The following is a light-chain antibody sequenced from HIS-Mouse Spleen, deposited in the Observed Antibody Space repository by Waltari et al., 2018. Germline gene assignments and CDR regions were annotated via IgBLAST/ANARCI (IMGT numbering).Light chain of an antibody. CDR2: GVS. V-gene: IGKV3-20*01. Sequence: EIVLTQSPGTLSLSPGERATLSCRASQSVSSSYLAWYQQKPGQAPSLLIYGVSSRATGIPDRFSGSGSGTDFTLTISRLEPEDFAVYYCQQYGSSPPWTFGQGTKVEIK. CDR3: QQYGSSPPWT. J-gene: IGKJ1*01. CDR1: QSVSSSY.